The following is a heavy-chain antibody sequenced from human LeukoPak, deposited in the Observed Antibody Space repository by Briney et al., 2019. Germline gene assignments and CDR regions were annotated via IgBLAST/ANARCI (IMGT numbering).Heavy chain of an antibody. D-gene: IGHD3-9*01. J-gene: IGHJ4*02. Sequence: ASVKVSCKASGYTFTGYYMHWVRQAPGQGLEWMGWINAKSGGTNFAQNFRGRVTMTRDTSITTAYMELTSLTSDDTAVYYCGGADWAAGVAFDYWGQGTLVTVSS. CDR3: GGADWAAGVAFDY. V-gene: IGHV1-2*02. CDR2: INAKSGGT. CDR1: GYTFTGYY.